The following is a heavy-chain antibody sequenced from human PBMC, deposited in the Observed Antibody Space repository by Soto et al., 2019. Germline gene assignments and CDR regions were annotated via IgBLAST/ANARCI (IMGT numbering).Heavy chain of an antibody. CDR2: IYYSGST. Sequence: QVQLQESGPGLVKPSQTLSLTCTVSGGSISSGGYYWSWIRQHPGKGLEWIGYIYYSGSTYYNPSLKSRVTISVDTSKNQFSLKLSSVPAADTAVYYCARDANLGYNWNYGGYYYYGMDVWGQGTTVTVSS. CDR3: ARDANLGYNWNYGGYYYYGMDV. V-gene: IGHV4-31*03. D-gene: IGHD1-7*01. J-gene: IGHJ6*02. CDR1: GGSISSGGYY.